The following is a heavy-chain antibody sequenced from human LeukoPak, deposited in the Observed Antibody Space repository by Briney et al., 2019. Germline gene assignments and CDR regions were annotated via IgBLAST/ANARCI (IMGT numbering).Heavy chain of an antibody. CDR1: GFTFDDYA. CDR3: AKGRKWDQQVFDY. V-gene: IGHV3-9*01. CDR2: ISWNSGSI. D-gene: IGHD1-26*01. Sequence: GGSLRLSCAASGFTFDDYAMHWVRQAPGKGLEWVSGISWNSGSIGYADSVKGRFTISRDNAKNSLYLQMNSLRAEDTALYYCAKGRKWDQQVFDYWGQGTLVTVSS. J-gene: IGHJ4*02.